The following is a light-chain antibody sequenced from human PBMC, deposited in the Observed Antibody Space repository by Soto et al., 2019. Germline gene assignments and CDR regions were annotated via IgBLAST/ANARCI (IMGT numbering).Light chain of an antibody. CDR3: QQRSNWPRT. J-gene: IGKJ1*01. CDR2: DAS. CDR1: QSVSRN. V-gene: IGKV3-11*01. Sequence: LLTQSPCTLTLSPGERATLSCRASQSVSRNLAWYQQKPGQAPRLLIYDASNRATGVPPRFSGSGSGTDFTLTISSLEPDDFEVYYCQQRSNWPRTFGQGTKVDIK.